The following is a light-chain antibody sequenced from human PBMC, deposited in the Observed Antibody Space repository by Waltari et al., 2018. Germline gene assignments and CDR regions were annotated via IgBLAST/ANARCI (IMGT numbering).Light chain of an antibody. CDR3: AAWDDSLSGWV. V-gene: IGLV1-47*01. J-gene: IGLJ3*02. CDR2: RNN. Sequence: QSVLTQPPSASGTPGQRVTISCSGSSSNIGSNYVYWYQQLPGTAPKLLIYRNNRRPSGGPDRLSGSKSGTSASLAISGLRSEDEADYYCAAWDDSLSGWVFGGGTKLTVL. CDR1: SSNIGSNY.